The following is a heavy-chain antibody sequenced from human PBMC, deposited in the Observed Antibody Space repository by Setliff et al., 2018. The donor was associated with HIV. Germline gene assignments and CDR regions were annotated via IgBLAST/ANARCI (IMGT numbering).Heavy chain of an antibody. Sequence: PGGSLRLSCVASGFTFSSYTMNWVRQAPGKGLEWVSSISSTTTTIYYMDSVKGRFTISRDNAKNSLYLQMNSLRAEDTAVYYCARDRGLRGMLLSSKELGFYCMDVWGKGTTVTVSS. V-gene: IGHV3-48*04. J-gene: IGHJ6*03. CDR3: ARDRGLRGMLLSSKELGFYCMDV. CDR2: ISSTTTTI. D-gene: IGHD1-26*01. CDR1: GFTFSSYT.